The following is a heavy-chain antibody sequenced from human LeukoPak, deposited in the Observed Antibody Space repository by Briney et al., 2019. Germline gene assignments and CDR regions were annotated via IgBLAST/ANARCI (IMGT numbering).Heavy chain of an antibody. CDR3: AGGNPDRIAIDY. V-gene: IGHV1-69*04. D-gene: IGHD6-13*01. CDR1: GGTFSSYA. J-gene: IGHJ4*02. Sequence: ASVKVSCKASGGTFSSYAISWVRQAPGQGLGWMGRIIPILGIANYAQKFQGRVTITADKSTSTAYMELSSLRSEDTAVYYCAGGNPDRIAIDYWGQGTLVTVSS. CDR2: IIPILGIA.